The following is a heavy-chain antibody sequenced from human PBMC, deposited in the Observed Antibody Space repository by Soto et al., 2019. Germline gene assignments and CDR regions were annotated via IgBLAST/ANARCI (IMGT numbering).Heavy chain of an antibody. J-gene: IGHJ6*02. CDR2: INAGNGNT. Sequence: GKVSCKASGYTFTSYAMHWVRQAPGQRLEWMGWINAGNGNTKYSQKFQGRVTITRDTSASTAYMELSSLRSEDTAVYYCARDLASIQLWLDYYYYYGMDVWGQGTTVTVSS. CDR3: ARDLASIQLWLDYYYYYGMDV. CDR1: GYTFTSYA. D-gene: IGHD5-18*01. V-gene: IGHV1-3*01.